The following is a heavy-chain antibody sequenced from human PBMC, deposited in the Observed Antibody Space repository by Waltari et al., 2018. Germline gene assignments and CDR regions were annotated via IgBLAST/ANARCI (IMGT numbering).Heavy chain of an antibody. Sequence: EVQLVESGGGLVKPGGSLRLSCAASGFTFSSYSMNWVRQAPGKGLGWVSSISSSSSYIYYADSVKGRVTISRDNAKNSLYLQMNSLRAEDTAVYYCARDDVGEFWSGYYSAPFDYWGQGTLVTVSS. J-gene: IGHJ4*02. CDR1: GFTFSSYS. CDR2: ISSSSSYI. CDR3: ARDDVGEFWSGYYSAPFDY. V-gene: IGHV3-21*01. D-gene: IGHD3-3*01.